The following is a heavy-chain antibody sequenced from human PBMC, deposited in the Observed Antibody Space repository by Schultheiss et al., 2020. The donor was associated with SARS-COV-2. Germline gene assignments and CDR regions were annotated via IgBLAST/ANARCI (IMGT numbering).Heavy chain of an antibody. CDR2: ISGSGGST. CDR3: ARGQQLGDNWFDP. V-gene: IGHV3-23*01. Sequence: WGSLRLSCAASGFTFSSYDMHWVRQATGKGLEWVSAISGSGGSTYYADSVKGRFTISRDNSKNTLYLQVNSLRAEDTAVYYCARGQQLGDNWFDPWGQGTLVTVSS. J-gene: IGHJ5*02. CDR1: GFTFSSYD. D-gene: IGHD6-13*01.